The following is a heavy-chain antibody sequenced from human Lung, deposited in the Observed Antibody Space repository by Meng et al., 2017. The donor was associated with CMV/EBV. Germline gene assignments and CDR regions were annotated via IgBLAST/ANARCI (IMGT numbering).Heavy chain of an antibody. D-gene: IGHD3-16*01. CDR2: IKEDGSEK. Sequence: GGSLRLSCAASRFTFGTYWMTWVRQAPGKWLEWVAPIKEDGSEKYYVDSVKGRFAISRDNAQNSLYLQMDSLRAEDTAVYYCARGRFAFDFWGQGTLVTVSS. V-gene: IGHV3-7*01. CDR3: ARGRFAFDF. CDR1: RFTFGTYW. J-gene: IGHJ4*02.